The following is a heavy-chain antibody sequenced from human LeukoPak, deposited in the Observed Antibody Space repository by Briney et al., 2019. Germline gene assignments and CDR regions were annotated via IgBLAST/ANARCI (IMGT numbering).Heavy chain of an antibody. CDR2: ISPSGGST. Sequence: GASVKVSCKASGYTFTNYYIHWVRQAPGQGLEWMGIISPSGGSTAYAQRFQGRVTVTRDTSTSTVYMELSSLRSEDTAVYYCATEQAAANDAFDIWGQGTMVTVSS. J-gene: IGHJ3*02. CDR3: ATEQAAANDAFDI. CDR1: GYTFTNYY. V-gene: IGHV1-46*01. D-gene: IGHD6-13*01.